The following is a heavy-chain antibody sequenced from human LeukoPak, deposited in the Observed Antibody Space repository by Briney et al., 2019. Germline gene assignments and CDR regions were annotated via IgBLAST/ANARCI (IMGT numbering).Heavy chain of an antibody. Sequence: GGSLRLSCAASGFTFSSYGMHWVRQAPGKGLEWVAVIWYDGSNKYYADSVKGRFTISRDNSKNTLYLQMNSLRAEDTAVYYCAREGRYYYDSSGYYYFDCWGQGTLVTVSS. CDR2: IWYDGSNK. CDR3: AREGRYYYDSSGYYYFDC. J-gene: IGHJ4*02. CDR1: GFTFSSYG. D-gene: IGHD3-22*01. V-gene: IGHV3-33*01.